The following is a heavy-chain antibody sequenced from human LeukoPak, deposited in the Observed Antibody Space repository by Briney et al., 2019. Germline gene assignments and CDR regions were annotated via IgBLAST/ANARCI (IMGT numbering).Heavy chain of an antibody. Sequence: GGSLRLSCAASGFTFSSYAMSWVRQAPGKGLEWVSAISGSGGSTYYADSVKGRFTVSRDNSKNTLYLQMNSLRAEDTAVYYCAKERGSGSSQPLDYWGQGTLVTVSS. D-gene: IGHD3-10*01. CDR2: ISGSGGST. CDR3: AKERGSGSSQPLDY. CDR1: GFTFSSYA. J-gene: IGHJ4*02. V-gene: IGHV3-23*01.